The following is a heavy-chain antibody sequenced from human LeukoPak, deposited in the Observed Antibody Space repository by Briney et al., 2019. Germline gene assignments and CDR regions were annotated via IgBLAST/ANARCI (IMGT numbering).Heavy chain of an antibody. J-gene: IGHJ4*02. D-gene: IGHD2-21*01. CDR1: GFTFWNYA. CDR3: VKDRAYLRRGLDD. CDR2: IINTGTAT. Sequence: QPGGSLRLSCVASGFTFWNYAVGWVRQAPGKGPEWVSSIINTGTATYYADAVKGRFTISRDNSKNTLYLQMSTLRVEDTALYYCVKDRAYLRRGLDDWGQGTLVTVSS. V-gene: IGHV3-23*01.